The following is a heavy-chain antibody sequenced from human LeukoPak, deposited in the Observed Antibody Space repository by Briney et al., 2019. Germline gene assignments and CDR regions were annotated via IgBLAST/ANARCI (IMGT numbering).Heavy chain of an antibody. CDR1: GFTFSNYA. D-gene: IGHD3-22*01. J-gene: IGHJ3*02. CDR2: ISYDGSIK. V-gene: IGHV3-30*04. CDR3: AKGDGIVVRTSSAFDI. Sequence: GGSLRLSCAASGFTFSNYAMHWVRQAPGKGLEWVALISYDGSIKYNADSVKGRFTISRDNSRNTLYLQMNSLRAEDTAVYYCAKGDGIVVRTSSAFDIWGQGTMVTVSS.